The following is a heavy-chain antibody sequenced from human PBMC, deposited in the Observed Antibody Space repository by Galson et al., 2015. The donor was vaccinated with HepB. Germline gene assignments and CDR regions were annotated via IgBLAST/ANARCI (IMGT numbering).Heavy chain of an antibody. CDR3: ARDVGSGLDAFDI. D-gene: IGHD3-10*01. V-gene: IGHV3-33*01. CDR2: IWFDGSNK. CDR1: GFTFSSYG. Sequence: SLRLSCAASGFTFSSYGMHWVRQAPGKGLEWVALIWFDGSNKYYADSVKGRFIISRDNSKNTLYLQMNSLRAEDTAMYYCARDVGSGLDAFDIWGQGTMVTVSS. J-gene: IGHJ3*02.